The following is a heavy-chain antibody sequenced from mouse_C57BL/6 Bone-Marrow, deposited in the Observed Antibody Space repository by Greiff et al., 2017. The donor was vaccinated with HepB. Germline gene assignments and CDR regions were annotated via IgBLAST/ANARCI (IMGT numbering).Heavy chain of an antibody. Sequence: QVQLQQPGAELVRPGSSVKLSCKASGYTFTSYWMHWVKQRPIQGLEWIGNIDPSDSETHYNQKFQDKATLTDDNSSSTAYMQLSSLTSEDSAVYYCARGPLLYYYGSSWYFDVWGTGTTVTVSS. CDR1: GYTFTSYW. J-gene: IGHJ1*03. D-gene: IGHD1-1*01. CDR2: IDPSDSET. V-gene: IGHV1-52*01. CDR3: ARGPLLYYYGSSWYFDV.